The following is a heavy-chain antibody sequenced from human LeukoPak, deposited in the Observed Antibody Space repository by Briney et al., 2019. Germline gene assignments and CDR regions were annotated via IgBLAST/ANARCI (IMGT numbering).Heavy chain of an antibody. CDR2: FYNGINT. J-gene: IGHJ4*02. Sequence: GGSLRLSCAASGFTFSSYGMHWVRQAPGKGLEWVSVFYNGINTYYADSVKGRFTTSRDNSKDTLYLQMNSLRVEDTAVYFCARVGSGNTYGYADYWGQGTLVTVSS. CDR3: ARVGSGNTYGYADY. V-gene: IGHV3-66*01. D-gene: IGHD5-18*01. CDR1: GFTFSSYG.